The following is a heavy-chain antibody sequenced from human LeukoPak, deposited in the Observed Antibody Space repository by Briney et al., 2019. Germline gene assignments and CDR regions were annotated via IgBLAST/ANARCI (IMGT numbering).Heavy chain of an antibody. CDR2: INHSGST. D-gene: IGHD5-24*01. Sequence: SETLSLTCTVSGGSISSYSWSWIRQPPGKGLEWIGEINHSGSTNYNPSLKSRVTISVDTSKNQFSLKLSSVTAADTAVYYCARQGDGYNSWGQGTLVTVSS. V-gene: IGHV4-34*01. J-gene: IGHJ4*02. CDR3: ARQGDGYNS. CDR1: GGSISSYS.